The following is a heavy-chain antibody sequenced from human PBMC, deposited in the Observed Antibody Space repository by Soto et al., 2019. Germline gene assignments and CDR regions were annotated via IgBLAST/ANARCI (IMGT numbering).Heavy chain of an antibody. CDR1: ILTCSNSY. V-gene: IGHV3-53*01. Sequence: GGALRVSCAAPILTCSNSYMTWVRQSPGKGLEWVSIIYIVDITYYADSVKGRFTISRDNSKNTLYLHMDSLRAEDTAMYYCATSMTALIAFDVRAHGTMLPVS. CDR2: IYIVDIT. J-gene: IGHJ3*01. D-gene: IGHD2-21*02. CDR3: ATSMTALIAFDV.